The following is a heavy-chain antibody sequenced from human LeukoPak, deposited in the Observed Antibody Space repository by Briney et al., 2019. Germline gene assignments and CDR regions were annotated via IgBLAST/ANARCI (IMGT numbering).Heavy chain of an antibody. CDR1: GFTFSSYS. CDR3: ARSHPSDTSGWSNPYFDK. J-gene: IGHJ4*02. V-gene: IGHV3-48*01. CDR2: ISSSSSPL. Sequence: GGSLRLSCAASGFTFSSYSMNWVRQAPGKGLEWVSYISSSSSPLYYADSVKGRFTISRDNAKNSLYLQMNSLRAEDTALYYCARSHPSDTSGWSNPYFDKWGQGTLVTVSS. D-gene: IGHD3-22*01.